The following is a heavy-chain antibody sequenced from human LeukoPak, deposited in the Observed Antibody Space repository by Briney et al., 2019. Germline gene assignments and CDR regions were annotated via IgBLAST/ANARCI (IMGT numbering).Heavy chain of an antibody. CDR1: GSGFSFSSYA. J-gene: IGHJ4*02. D-gene: IGHD5-18*01. Sequence: GGSLRLSCVASGSGFSFSSYAMSWVRQAPGKGLEWVSGISGSGDSTHYADSVKGRFTISRDNSKNTLFLQMNSLRVEDTAVYYCARGYNNLAYWGQGTLVTVSS. CDR3: ARGYNNLAY. V-gene: IGHV3-23*01. CDR2: ISGSGDST.